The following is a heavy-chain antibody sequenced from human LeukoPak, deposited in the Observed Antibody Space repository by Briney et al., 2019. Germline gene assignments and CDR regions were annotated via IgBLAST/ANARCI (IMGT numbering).Heavy chain of an antibody. V-gene: IGHV3-23*01. CDR3: AKDRSCINEVCHGDFDY. J-gene: IGHJ4*02. CDR2: ISGNGGSK. Sequence: GGTLTLSCAASGFIFSSYAMSWFLQAPGKEREGVLTISGNGGSKYYADSVRGRFTISIDNSKNTFYLQMNRLRAEDTAVYYCAKDRSCINEVCHGDFDYWGEGTLVTVSS. D-gene: IGHD2-8*01. CDR1: GFIFSSYA.